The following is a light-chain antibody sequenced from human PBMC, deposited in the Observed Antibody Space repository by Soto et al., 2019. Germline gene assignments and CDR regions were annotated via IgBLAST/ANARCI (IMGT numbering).Light chain of an antibody. J-gene: IGKJ5*01. CDR2: SSS. CDR3: HQYHNLFPLT. CDR1: QDVATK. V-gene: IGKV3-15*01. Sequence: EIVMTQSPVTLSVSPGERATLTCRASQDVATKLGWYQQKPCQAPRLLIYSSSTRATGVPGRFSGSASGTEFTLTISSLQSEDFAFYYCHQYHNLFPLTFGQGTRLEIK.